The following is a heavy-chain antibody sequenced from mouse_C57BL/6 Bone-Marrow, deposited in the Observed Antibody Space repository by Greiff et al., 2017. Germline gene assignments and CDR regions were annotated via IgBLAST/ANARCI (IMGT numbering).Heavy chain of an antibody. J-gene: IGHJ3*01. CDR2: IDPSDSYT. V-gene: IGHV1-50*01. Sequence: QVQLQQPGAELVKPGASVKLSCKASGYTFTSYWMQWVKQRPGQGLEWIGEIDPSDSYTNYNQKFKGKATLTVDPSSSTAYMQLSSLTSEDSAVYYCARGGWFAYWGQGNRVTVSA. CDR3: ARGGWFAY. CDR1: GYTFTSYW.